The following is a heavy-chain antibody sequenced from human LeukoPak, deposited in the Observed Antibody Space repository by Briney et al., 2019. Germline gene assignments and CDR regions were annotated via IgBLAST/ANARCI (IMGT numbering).Heavy chain of an antibody. V-gene: IGHV3-23*01. CDR3: AKGASYYGSGSYYNPTLFLDY. J-gene: IGHJ4*02. CDR2: ISGSGGST. Sequence: GGSLRLSCAASGFTFSSYGMSWVRQAPGKGLEWVSAISGSGGSTYYADSVKGRFTISRDNSKNTLYLQMNSLRAEDTAVYYCAKGASYYGSGSYYNPTLFLDYWGQGTLATVSS. D-gene: IGHD3-10*01. CDR1: GFTFSSYG.